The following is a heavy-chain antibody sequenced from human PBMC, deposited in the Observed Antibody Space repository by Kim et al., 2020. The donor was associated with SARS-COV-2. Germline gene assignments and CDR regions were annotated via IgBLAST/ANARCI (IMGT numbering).Heavy chain of an antibody. V-gene: IGHV1-69*13. CDR1: GGTFSSYA. CDR3: ARAIVGNYYGSGSYQY. Sequence: SVKVSCKASGGTFSSYAISWVRQAPGQGLEWMGGIIPIFGTANYAQKFQGRVTITADESTSTAYMELSSLRSEDTAVYYCARAIVGNYYGSGSYQYWGQGTLVTVSS. J-gene: IGHJ4*02. CDR2: IIPIFGTA. D-gene: IGHD3-10*01.